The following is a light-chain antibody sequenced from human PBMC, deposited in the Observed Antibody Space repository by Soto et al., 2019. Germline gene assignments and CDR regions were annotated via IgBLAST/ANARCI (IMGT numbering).Light chain of an antibody. Sequence: EIVLTQSPATLSLSPGERATRSCRASQSVSSYLAWYQQKPGQAPRLLIYDASNRATGIPARFSGSGSGTDFTLTISSLEPEDFAVYYCQQRSNWPVAFGQGTEVEIK. J-gene: IGKJ1*01. CDR2: DAS. V-gene: IGKV3-11*01. CDR3: QQRSNWPVA. CDR1: QSVSSY.